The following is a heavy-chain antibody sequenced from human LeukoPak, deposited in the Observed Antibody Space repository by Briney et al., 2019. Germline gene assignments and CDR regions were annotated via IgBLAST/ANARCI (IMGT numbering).Heavy chain of an antibody. CDR1: GASISSYY. J-gene: IGHJ3*02. CDR3: ARGGRWESYSAFDI. D-gene: IGHD1-26*01. Sequence: SQTLSLTCSVSGASISSYYWSWIRQPPGKGLEWIGYIDYSGSTNYSPSLKSRVTISADTSRNQFSLKLRSMTAADTAVYYCARGGRWESYSAFDIWGQGTTVSVSS. CDR2: IDYSGST. V-gene: IGHV4-59*12.